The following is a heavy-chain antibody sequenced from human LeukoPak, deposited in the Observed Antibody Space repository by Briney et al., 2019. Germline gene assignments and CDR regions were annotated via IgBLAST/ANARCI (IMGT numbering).Heavy chain of an antibody. CDR2: ISGSGGST. CDR1: GFTFSSYA. Sequence: PGGSLRLSCAASGFTFSSYAMSWARQAPGKGLEWVSAISGSGGSTCYADSMKGRFTIPRDNSQNTLYLQMNSLRAEDTAVYYCAKEDILTGYASYSDWGQGTLVTVSS. D-gene: IGHD3-9*01. J-gene: IGHJ4*02. CDR3: AKEDILTGYASYSD. V-gene: IGHV3-23*01.